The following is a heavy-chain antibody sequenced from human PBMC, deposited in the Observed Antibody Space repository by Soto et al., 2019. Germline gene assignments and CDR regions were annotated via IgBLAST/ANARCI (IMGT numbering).Heavy chain of an antibody. J-gene: IGHJ6*02. V-gene: IGHV3-21*01. CDR1: GFTFRSYS. Sequence: ESGGGLVTPGGSLRLSCAASGFTFRSYSMNWVRQAPGKGLEWVSSISSSSSYIYYADSVKGRFTISRDNAKNSLYLQMNSLRAEDTAVYYCARDRYCGGDCYSSYGMDVWGQGTTVTVSS. D-gene: IGHD2-21*02. CDR2: ISSSSSYI. CDR3: ARDRYCGGDCYSSYGMDV.